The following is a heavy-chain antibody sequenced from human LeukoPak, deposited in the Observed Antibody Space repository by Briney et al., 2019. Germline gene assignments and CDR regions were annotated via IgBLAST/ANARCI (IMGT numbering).Heavy chain of an antibody. D-gene: IGHD2-21*02. J-gene: IGHJ4*02. Sequence: GGSLRLSCAASGFAFRSYGMHWVRQTPGKGLEWVAVISYDGSNKQYGDSVKGRFIISRDNPQNTVSLEMNGPRPEDTGVFFCTKAHGSGVTGPNYFDSWGQGTLVTVSS. V-gene: IGHV3-30*18. CDR2: ISYDGSNK. CDR3: TKAHGSGVTGPNYFDS. CDR1: GFAFRSYG.